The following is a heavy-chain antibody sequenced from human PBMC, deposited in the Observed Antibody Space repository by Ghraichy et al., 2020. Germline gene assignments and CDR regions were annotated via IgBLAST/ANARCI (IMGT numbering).Heavy chain of an antibody. J-gene: IGHJ4*02. CDR3: AKDKSIAARPYYFDY. CDR2: ISGSGGST. Sequence: GGSLRLSCAASGFTFSSYAMNWVRQAPGKGLEWVSAISGSGGSTYYADSVKGRFTISRDNSKNTLYLQMNSLRAEDTAVYYCAKDKSIAARPYYFDYWGQGTLVTVSS. V-gene: IGHV3-23*01. D-gene: IGHD6-6*01. CDR1: GFTFSSYA.